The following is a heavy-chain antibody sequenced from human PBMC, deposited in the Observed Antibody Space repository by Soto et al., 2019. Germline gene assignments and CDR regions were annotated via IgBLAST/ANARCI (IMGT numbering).Heavy chain of an antibody. Sequence: EVQLVESGGGLVQPGGSLRLSCAVSGFTFSSFWMHWVRQAPGEGLVWGSRINTDGSSTSYADSVKGRFTISRDNAKNTLYLQMNSLSVEDTAMYYCAKRGVDTFGLSYWGQGTLVTVSS. J-gene: IGHJ4*02. V-gene: IGHV3-74*01. CDR3: AKRGVDTFGLSY. D-gene: IGHD3-10*01. CDR2: INTDGSST. CDR1: GFTFSSFW.